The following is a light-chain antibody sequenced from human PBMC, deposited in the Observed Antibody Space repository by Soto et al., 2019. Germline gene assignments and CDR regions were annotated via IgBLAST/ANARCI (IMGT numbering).Light chain of an antibody. V-gene: IGKV1-16*01. CDR3: QQYNSYP. CDR1: QSISTY. Sequence: IQMTQSPSSLSASVGDRVTIPCRASQSISTYLNWYQQKPGEAPKLLIYAASNLQSGVPSRFSGSGSGTEFTLTISSLQPDDFATYYCQQYNSYPFGQGTRLEIK. CDR2: AAS. J-gene: IGKJ5*01.